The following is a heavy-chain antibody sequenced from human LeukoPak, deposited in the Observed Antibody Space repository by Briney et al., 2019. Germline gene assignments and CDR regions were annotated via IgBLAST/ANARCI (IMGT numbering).Heavy chain of an antibody. CDR2: ISYDGSNK. J-gene: IGHJ4*02. D-gene: IGHD2-15*01. Sequence: GGSLRLSCAASGFTFSSYAMHWVRQARGKGLEWVAVISYDGSNKYYADSVKGRFTISRDNSKNTLYLQMNSLRAEDTAVYYCARGAVGYCSGGSCPPFDYWGQGTLVTVSS. CDR1: GFTFSSYA. CDR3: ARGAVGYCSGGSCPPFDY. V-gene: IGHV3-30*04.